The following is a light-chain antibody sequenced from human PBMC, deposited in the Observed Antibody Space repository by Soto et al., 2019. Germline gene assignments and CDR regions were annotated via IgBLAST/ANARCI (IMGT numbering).Light chain of an antibody. CDR1: QSVSSN. V-gene: IGKV3-15*01. CDR3: HQYYDWPPWT. Sequence: EIVMTQSPATLSVSPGDRATLSCRASQSVSSNLAWYQQKPGQAPRLLIYAASTRATGVPARFSGTGSGTEFTLAINSLQSEDFALYYCHQYYDWPPWTFGQGTKVDI. CDR2: AAS. J-gene: IGKJ1*01.